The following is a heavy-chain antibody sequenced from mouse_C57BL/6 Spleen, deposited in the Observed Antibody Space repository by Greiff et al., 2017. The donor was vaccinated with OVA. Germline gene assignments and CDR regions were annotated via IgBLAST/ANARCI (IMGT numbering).Heavy chain of an antibody. CDR3: TRNRFAY. CDR1: GYTFTDYE. J-gene: IGHJ3*01. Sequence: VQLVESGAELVRPGASVTLSCKASGYTFTDYEMHWVKQTPVHGLEWIGAIDPDTGGTAYNQKFKGKAILTADKSSSTAYMELHSLTSEDSAVYYCTRNRFAYWGQGTLVTVSA. CDR2: IDPDTGGT. V-gene: IGHV1-15*01.